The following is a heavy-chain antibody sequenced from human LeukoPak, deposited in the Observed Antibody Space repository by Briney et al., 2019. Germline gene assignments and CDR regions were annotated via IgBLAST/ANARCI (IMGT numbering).Heavy chain of an antibody. J-gene: IGHJ3*02. CDR2: VNNTGST. Sequence: TETLSLTCTVSGGSMSSYYWSWIRQPPGKGLEWIGYVNNTGSTNQNPSLKSRVTISLDTSRNQFSLKLSSVIAADTAVYYCARRRARPEAFDIWGQGTMVTVSS. CDR3: ARRRARPEAFDI. V-gene: IGHV4-59*01. CDR1: GGSMSSYY. D-gene: IGHD6-6*01.